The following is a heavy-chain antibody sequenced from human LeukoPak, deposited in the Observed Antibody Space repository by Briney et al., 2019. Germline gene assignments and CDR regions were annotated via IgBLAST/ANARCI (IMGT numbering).Heavy chain of an antibody. CDR3: ARGPPQYYDILTGYYPD. D-gene: IGHD3-9*01. J-gene: IGHJ4*02. CDR2: INHSGST. Sequence: SETLSPTCAVYGGSFSGYYWSWIRQPPGKGLEWIGEINHSGSTNYNPSLKSRVTISVDTSKNQFSLKLSSVTAADTAVYYCARGPPQYYDILTGYYPDWGQGTLVTVSS. V-gene: IGHV4-34*01. CDR1: GGSFSGYY.